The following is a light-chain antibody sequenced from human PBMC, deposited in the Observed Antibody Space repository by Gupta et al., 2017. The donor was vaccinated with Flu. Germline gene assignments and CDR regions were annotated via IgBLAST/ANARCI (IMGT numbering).Light chain of an antibody. CDR2: WAS. V-gene: IGKV4-1*01. J-gene: IGKJ4*01. CDR1: QTGWTNSDNKNY. Sequence: SLGERATINCKSSQTGWTNSDNKNYLAWFQQKPGHPPKLLIYWASSRQSGVPDRFSGSGSGTDFTLTISSLQTEDVAVYYCQQDYGDPVTFGGGTKVEI. CDR3: QQDYGDPVT.